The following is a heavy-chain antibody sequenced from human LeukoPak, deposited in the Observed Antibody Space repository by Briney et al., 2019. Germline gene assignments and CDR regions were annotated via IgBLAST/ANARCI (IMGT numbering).Heavy chain of an antibody. CDR3: ARSGYSSGPTDY. D-gene: IGHD6-19*01. J-gene: IGHJ4*02. CDR1: GGTFSSYA. CDR2: IIPILGIA. V-gene: IGHV1-69*04. Sequence: SVKGSCKASGGTFSSYAISWVRQAPGQGLEWMGRIIPILGIANYAQKFQGRVTITADKSTSTAYMELSSLRSEDTAVYYCARSGYSSGPTDYWGQGTLVTVSS.